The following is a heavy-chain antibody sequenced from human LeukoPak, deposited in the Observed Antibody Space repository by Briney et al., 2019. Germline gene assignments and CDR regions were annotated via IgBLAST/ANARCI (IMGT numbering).Heavy chain of an antibody. CDR2: IDHSGST. D-gene: IGHD2-2*01. Sequence: TSETLSLTCAVYGGSFSGYYWSWIRQPPGKGLEWIGEIDHSGSTNYNPSLKSRVTISVDTSKNQFSLKLSSVTAADTAVYYCARGRGVVVPAAIRFTPPRFDPWGQGTLVTVSS. V-gene: IGHV4-34*01. CDR1: GGSFSGYY. CDR3: ARGRGVVVPAAIRFTPPRFDP. J-gene: IGHJ5*02.